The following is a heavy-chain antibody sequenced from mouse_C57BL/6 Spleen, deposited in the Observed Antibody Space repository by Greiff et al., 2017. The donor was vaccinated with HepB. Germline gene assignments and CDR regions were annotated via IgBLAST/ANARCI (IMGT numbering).Heavy chain of an antibody. CDR1: GYSITSGYD. V-gene: IGHV3-1*01. CDR2: ISYSGST. D-gene: IGHD4-1*01. J-gene: IGHJ3*01. Sequence: EVQLQQSGPGMVKPSQSLSLTCTVTGYSITSGYDWHWIRHFPGNKLEWMGYISYSGSTNYNPSLKSRISITHDTSKNHFFLKLNSVTTEDTATYYCARAANWDDAYWGQGTLVTVSA. CDR3: ARAANWDDAY.